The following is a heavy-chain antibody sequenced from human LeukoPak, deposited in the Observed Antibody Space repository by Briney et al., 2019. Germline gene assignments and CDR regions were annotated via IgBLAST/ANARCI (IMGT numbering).Heavy chain of an antibody. Sequence: SETLSLTCTVSGGSISSYYWSWIRKPPGKGLEWIGYIYYSGSTNYNPSLKSRVTISVDTSKNQFSLKLSSVTAADTAVYYCARMGYYDILTGYSYYYGMDVWGQGTTVTVSS. CDR3: ARMGYYDILTGYSYYYGMDV. CDR2: IYYSGST. J-gene: IGHJ6*02. V-gene: IGHV4-59*01. D-gene: IGHD3-9*01. CDR1: GGSISSYY.